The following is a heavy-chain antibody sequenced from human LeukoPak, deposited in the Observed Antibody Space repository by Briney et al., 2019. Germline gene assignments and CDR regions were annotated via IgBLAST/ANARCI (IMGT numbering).Heavy chain of an antibody. CDR2: IRSKIYGGTP. J-gene: IGHJ4*02. CDR1: GFTFSSYA. CDR3: TRDQTPYY. Sequence: GGSLRLSCAASGFTFSSYAMSWVRQAPGKGLEWVGFIRSKIYGGTPEYAASVKGRFTISRDDSKGVAYLQMNSLKTEDTAVYYCTRDQTPYYWGQGTLVTVAS. V-gene: IGHV3-49*04.